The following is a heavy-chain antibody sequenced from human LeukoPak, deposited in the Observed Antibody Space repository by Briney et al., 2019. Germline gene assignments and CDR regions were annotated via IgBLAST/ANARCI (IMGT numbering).Heavy chain of an antibody. CDR2: ISGSGGST. CDR1: GFTFSSYA. J-gene: IGHJ4*02. CDR3: AKGPWGGSGYSYVATPFDY. Sequence: GGSLRLSCAASGFTFSSYAMSWVSQAPGKGLGWVSAISGSGGSTYYADSVKGRFTISRDNSKNTLYLQMNSLRAEDTAVYYCAKGPWGGSGYSYVATPFDYWGQGTLVTVSS. D-gene: IGHD5-18*01. V-gene: IGHV3-23*01.